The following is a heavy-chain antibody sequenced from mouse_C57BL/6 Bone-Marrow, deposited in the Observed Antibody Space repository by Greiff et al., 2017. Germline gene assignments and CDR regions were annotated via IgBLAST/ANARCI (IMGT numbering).Heavy chain of an antibody. CDR3: ASLYYNGSSYPPWFAY. Sequence: DVKLVESGGGLVKPGGSLKLSCAASGFTFSSYTMSWVRQTPEKRLGWVATISGGGGNTYYPDSVKGRFPISRDNAKNTLYLQMSSLRSEDTALYYCASLYYNGSSYPPWFAYWGQGTLVTVSA. V-gene: IGHV5-9*01. J-gene: IGHJ3*01. CDR1: GFTFSSYT. D-gene: IGHD1-1*01. CDR2: ISGGGGNT.